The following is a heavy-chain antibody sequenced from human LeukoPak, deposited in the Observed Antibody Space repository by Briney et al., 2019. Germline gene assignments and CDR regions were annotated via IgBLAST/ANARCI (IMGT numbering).Heavy chain of an antibody. CDR2: ISASGDST. CDR3: AKIAGSSGYYPDY. Sequence: GGSLRLSCAASGFTFSTYAMSWVRQAPGKGRGWVSAISASGDSTYYTDSVKGRFTISRDNSKDTLYLQMNSLRAEDTAVYYCAKIAGSSGYYPDYWGQGTLVTVSS. V-gene: IGHV3-23*01. CDR1: GFTFSTYA. J-gene: IGHJ4*02. D-gene: IGHD3-22*01.